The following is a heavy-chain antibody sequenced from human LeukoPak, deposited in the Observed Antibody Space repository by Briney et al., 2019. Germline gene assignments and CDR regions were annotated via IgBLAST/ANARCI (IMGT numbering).Heavy chain of an antibody. D-gene: IGHD3-10*01. Sequence: ASVKVSCKTSGYSFSTFDINWVRQATGQGLEWMGWMNPNSGNTNYEQKFQGRLTMTRDTSISTAYMELSSLRSEDTAVYYCARGDILVQGVTILYGMDVWGQGTTVTVSS. J-gene: IGHJ6*02. V-gene: IGHV1-8*01. CDR2: MNPNSGNT. CDR3: ARGDILVQGVTILYGMDV. CDR1: GYSFSTFD.